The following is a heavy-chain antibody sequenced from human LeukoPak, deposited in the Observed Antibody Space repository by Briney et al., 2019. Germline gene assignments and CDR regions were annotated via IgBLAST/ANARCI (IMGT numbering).Heavy chain of an antibody. CDR2: IYDSGYT. V-gene: IGHV4-59*01. Sequence: PSETLSLTCTVSGGSISSNYWSWIRQPPGEGLEWIGYIYDSGYTNYNPSLESRVTISVDTSKNQFSLKLRFVTAADTAVYYCARDDVPGGSYYNYAMDVWGQGTTVTVSS. J-gene: IGHJ6*02. D-gene: IGHD2-2*01. CDR3: ARDDVPGGSYYNYAMDV. CDR1: GGSISSNY.